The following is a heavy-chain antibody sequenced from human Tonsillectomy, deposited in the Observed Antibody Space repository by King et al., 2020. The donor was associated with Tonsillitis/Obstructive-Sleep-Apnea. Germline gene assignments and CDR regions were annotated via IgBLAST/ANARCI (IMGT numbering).Heavy chain of an antibody. J-gene: IGHJ6*03. CDR3: ANPLGPRGYMDV. D-gene: IGHD3-10*01. Sequence: VQLVESGGGVVQPGRSLRLSCAASGFTFSNYGMHWVRQAPGKGLEWVAIISYDGSNKYYGDSVKGRFTISRDNSKNTLYVQMNSLRVEDTAVYYCANPLGPRGYMDVWGKGTTVTVSS. CDR2: ISYDGSNK. CDR1: GFTFSNYG. V-gene: IGHV3-30*18.